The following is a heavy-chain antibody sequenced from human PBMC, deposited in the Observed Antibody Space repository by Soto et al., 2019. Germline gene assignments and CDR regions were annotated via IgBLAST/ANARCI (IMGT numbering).Heavy chain of an antibody. CDR3: ATHMTTVGYGYVMDV. CDR2: IIPIFGTA. J-gene: IGHJ6*02. D-gene: IGHD4-4*01. CDR1: GGTFSSYA. Sequence: QVQLVQSGAEVKKPGSSVTVSCKASGGTFSSYAISWVRQAPGQGLEWMGGIIPIFGTADYAQKFQGRVTITADESTSTAYMELSSLRSEDTAVYYCATHMTTVGYGYVMDVWGLGTTVTVSS. V-gene: IGHV1-69*12.